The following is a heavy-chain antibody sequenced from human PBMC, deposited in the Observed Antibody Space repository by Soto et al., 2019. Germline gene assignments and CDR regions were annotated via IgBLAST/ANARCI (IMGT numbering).Heavy chain of an antibody. CDR2: IFHLGGA. Sequence: QVQLQESGPGLVKPSGTLSLLCDVSGGSIHSSYWWSWVRQPPGRRLEWIGEIFHLGGATYNPSFESRVTISVDKAKNQFYLKLTPVTAADSAIYFCARSFDYWGPGILVTVSS. V-gene: IGHV4-4*02. CDR3: ARSFDY. CDR1: GGSIHSSYW. J-gene: IGHJ4*02.